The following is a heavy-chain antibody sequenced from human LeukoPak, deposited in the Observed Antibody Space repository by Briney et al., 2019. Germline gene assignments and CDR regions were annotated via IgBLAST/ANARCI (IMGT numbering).Heavy chain of an antibody. V-gene: IGHV3-33*01. D-gene: IGHD5-12*01. CDR3: ARDGSSGYSAKGGFDY. CDR2: IWYDGSNK. J-gene: IGHJ4*02. CDR1: GFTFSSYG. Sequence: GGSLRLSCAASGFTFSSYGMHWVRQAPGKGLEWVAVIWYDGSNKYYVDSVKGRFTISRDNSKNTLYLQMNSLRAEDTAVYYCARDGSSGYSAKGGFDYWGQGTLVTVSS.